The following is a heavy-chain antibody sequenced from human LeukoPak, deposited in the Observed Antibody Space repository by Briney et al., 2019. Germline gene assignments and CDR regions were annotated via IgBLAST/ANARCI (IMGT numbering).Heavy chain of an antibody. D-gene: IGHD3-10*01. V-gene: IGHV4-59*01. CDR1: GGSISSYY. CDR3: ARGSAWRDYYGSGSYYNSMWFDP. Sequence: SETLSLTCTVSGGSISSYYWSWIRQPPGKGLEWIGYIYYSGSTNYNPSLKSRVTISVDTSKNQFSLKLSSVTAADTAVYYCARGSAWRDYYGSGSYYNSMWFDPWGQGTLVTVSS. J-gene: IGHJ5*02. CDR2: IYYSGST.